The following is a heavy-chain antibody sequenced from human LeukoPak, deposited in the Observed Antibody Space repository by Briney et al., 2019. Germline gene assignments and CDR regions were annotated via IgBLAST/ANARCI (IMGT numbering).Heavy chain of an antibody. CDR1: GGSISSYY. CDR3: ARVGGSDPIDY. Sequence: SETLSLTCTVSGGSISSYYWSWIRQPPGKGLEWIGYIYYSGSTNYNPSLKSRVTISVDTSKNQFSLKLSSVTAADTAVYYCARVGGSDPIDYWGQGTLVTVSS. J-gene: IGHJ4*02. D-gene: IGHD2-15*01. CDR2: IYYSGST. V-gene: IGHV4-59*08.